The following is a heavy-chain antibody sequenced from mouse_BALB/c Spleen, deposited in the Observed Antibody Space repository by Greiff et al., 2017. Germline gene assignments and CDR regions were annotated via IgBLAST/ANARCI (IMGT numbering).Heavy chain of an antibody. D-gene: IGHD3-1*01. J-gene: IGHJ4*01. V-gene: IGHV5-6-5*01. CDR2: ISSGGST. Sequence: EVMLVESGGGLVKPGGSLKLSCAASGFTFSSYAMSWVRQTPEKRLEWVASISSGGSTYYPVSVKGRFTISRDNARNILYLQMSSLRSEDTAMYYCARGGGYGDAMDYWGQGTSVTVSS. CDR1: GFTFSSYA. CDR3: ARGGGYGDAMDY.